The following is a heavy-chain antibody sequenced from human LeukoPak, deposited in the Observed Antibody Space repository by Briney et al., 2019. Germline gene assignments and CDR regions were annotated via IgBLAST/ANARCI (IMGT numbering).Heavy chain of an antibody. CDR1: GGSISSYY. CDR3: ARGTYYYDSSGYYVYYFDY. J-gene: IGHJ4*02. V-gene: IGHV4-59*01. CDR2: IYYSGST. D-gene: IGHD3-22*01. Sequence: SETLSLTCTVSGGSISSYYWSWIRQPPGKGLEWIGYIYYSGSTNYNPSLKSRVTISVDTSKNQFSLKLSSVTAADTAVYYCARGTYYYDSSGYYVYYFDYWGRGTRVTVSS.